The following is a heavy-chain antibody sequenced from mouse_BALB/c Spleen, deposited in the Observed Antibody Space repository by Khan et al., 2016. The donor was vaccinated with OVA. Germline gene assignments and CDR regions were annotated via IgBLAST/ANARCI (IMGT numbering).Heavy chain of an antibody. D-gene: IGHD2-4*01. V-gene: IGHV2-6-5*01. Sequence: QVQLKESGPGLVAPSQSLSITCTVSGFSLTDYGVSWIRQPPGKGLEWLGVLGGGGSTYYNSALKSRLSISKDNSKRQVLLKMNSLQTDDTAMYXCAKTLRITTTLGYCDVWGAGTTVTVAS. CDR3: AKTLRITTTLGYCDV. J-gene: IGHJ1*01. CDR1: GFSLTDYG. CDR2: LGGGGST.